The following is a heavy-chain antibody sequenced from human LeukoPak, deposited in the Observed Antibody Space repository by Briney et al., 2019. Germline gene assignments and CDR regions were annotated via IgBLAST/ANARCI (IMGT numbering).Heavy chain of an antibody. Sequence: GGSLRLSCAASGFTFSSYWMRWVRQAPGKGLEWVANIKQDGSEKNFVDSVKGRFTISRDNAKNSLYLQMNSLRAEDTAVYYCASGLELDYWGQGTLVTVSS. CDR1: GFTFSSYW. CDR2: IKQDGSEK. CDR3: ASGLELDY. J-gene: IGHJ4*02. V-gene: IGHV3-7*03.